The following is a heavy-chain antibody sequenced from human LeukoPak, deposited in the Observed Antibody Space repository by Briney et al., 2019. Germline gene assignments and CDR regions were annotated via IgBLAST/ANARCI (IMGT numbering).Heavy chain of an antibody. CDR1: GGSISSYY. D-gene: IGHD2-8*01. Sequence: SETLSLTCTVSGGSISSYYWSWIRQPPGKGLEWIGYIYYSGSINYNPSLKSRVTISVDTSKNQFSLKLSSVTAADTAVYYCARKGVGAFDIWGQGTMVTVSS. J-gene: IGHJ3*02. CDR2: IYYSGSI. V-gene: IGHV4-59*08. CDR3: ARKGVGAFDI.